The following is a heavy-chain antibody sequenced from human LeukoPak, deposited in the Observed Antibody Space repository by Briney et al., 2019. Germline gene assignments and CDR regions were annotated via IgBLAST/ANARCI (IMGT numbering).Heavy chain of an antibody. Sequence: GGSLRLSCAASGFTFSSYSMNWVRQAPGKGLEWVSSISSSSSYIYYADSVKGRFTISRDNAKNSLYLQMNSLRAEDTAVYYCASNKLKLEMDVWGKGTTVTVSS. CDR2: ISSSSSYI. J-gene: IGHJ6*04. V-gene: IGHV3-21*01. CDR3: ASNKLKLEMDV. D-gene: IGHD1-1*01. CDR1: GFTFSSYS.